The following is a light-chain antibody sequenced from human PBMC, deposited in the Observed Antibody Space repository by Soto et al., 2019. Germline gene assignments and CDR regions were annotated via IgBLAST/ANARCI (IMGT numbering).Light chain of an antibody. Sequence: QSALTQPASVSGYPGQTITISCTETSSDVGDDKYVSWYQQHPGKAPKLMIYDVSDRPSGFSNRFSGSKSGNTASLTISGLQAEDEGDYYCSSYTITAIVFGGGTKLTV. J-gene: IGLJ2*01. CDR1: SSDVGDDKY. CDR2: DVS. CDR3: SSYTITAIV. V-gene: IGLV2-14*03.